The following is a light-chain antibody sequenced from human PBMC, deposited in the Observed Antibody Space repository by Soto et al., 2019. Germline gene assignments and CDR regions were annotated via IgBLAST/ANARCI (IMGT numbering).Light chain of an antibody. Sequence: QSVLTQPPSASGTPGQRVTISCSGSGSNIGSHTVSWYQQLPGTAPNLLIYSDLQRPPGVPDRFSGSKSGTSASLAISGLQSEDEADYFCVAWDDRLDGPVFGGGTKLTVL. CDR1: GSNIGSHT. J-gene: IGLJ2*01. CDR3: VAWDDRLDGPV. V-gene: IGLV1-44*01. CDR2: SDL.